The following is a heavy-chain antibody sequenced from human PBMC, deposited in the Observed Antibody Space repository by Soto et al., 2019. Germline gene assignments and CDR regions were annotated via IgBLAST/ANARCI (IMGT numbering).Heavy chain of an antibody. D-gene: IGHD2-21*02. CDR3: ARGLIVMLAGIEELINSHFDS. Sequence: SETLSLTCTVSDASINSGGYYWSWIRQHPGKGLEWIGFIYYSGTTYYNPSLKSRVTTSADTSKNQFSLRLSFVTAADTAVYYCARGLIVMLAGIEELINSHFDSWGQGTLVTVSS. J-gene: IGHJ4*02. CDR2: IYYSGTT. V-gene: IGHV4-31*03. CDR1: DASINSGGYY.